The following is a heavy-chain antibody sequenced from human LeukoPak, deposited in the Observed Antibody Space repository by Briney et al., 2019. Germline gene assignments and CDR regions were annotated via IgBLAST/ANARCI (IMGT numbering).Heavy chain of an antibody. CDR1: GYTLTELS. V-gene: IGHV1-24*01. J-gene: IGHJ4*02. Sequence: GASVKVSCKVSGYTLTELSMHWVRRAPGKGLEWMGGFDPEDGETIYAQKFQGRVTMTEDTSTDTAYMELSSLRSEDTAVYYCATWLGGPDYYFDYWGQGTLVTVSS. D-gene: IGHD6-19*01. CDR2: FDPEDGET. CDR3: ATWLGGPDYYFDY.